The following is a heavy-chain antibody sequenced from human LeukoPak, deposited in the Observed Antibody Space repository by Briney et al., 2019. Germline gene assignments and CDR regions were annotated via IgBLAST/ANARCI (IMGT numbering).Heavy chain of an antibody. CDR3: AKGPVADVYYFDY. J-gene: IGHJ4*02. D-gene: IGHD6-19*01. CDR2: IKQDGTEK. Sequence: GGSLRLSCAASGFTFSSYAMTWVRQAPGKGLEWVANIKQDGTEKYYVDSVKGRFTISRDNAKNSLYLQMNSLRAEDTAVYYCAKGPVADVYYFDYWGQGTLVTVSS. CDR1: GFTFSSYA. V-gene: IGHV3-7*03.